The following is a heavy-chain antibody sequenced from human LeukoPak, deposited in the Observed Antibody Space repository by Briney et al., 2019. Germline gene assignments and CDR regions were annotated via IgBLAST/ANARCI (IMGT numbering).Heavy chain of an antibody. CDR1: GGSISSYY. V-gene: IGHV4-59*08. Sequence: PSETLSLTCTVSGGSISSYYWSWIRQPPGKGLEWIGYIYYSGSTNYNPSLKSRVTISVDTSKNQFSLKLSSVTAADTAVYYCAGTTVSYYYYYMDVWGKGTTVTVSS. D-gene: IGHD4-17*01. CDR3: AGTTVSYYYYYMDV. J-gene: IGHJ6*03. CDR2: IYYSGST.